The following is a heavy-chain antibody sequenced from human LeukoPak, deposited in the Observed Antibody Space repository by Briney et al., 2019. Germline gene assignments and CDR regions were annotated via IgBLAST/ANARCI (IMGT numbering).Heavy chain of an antibody. V-gene: IGHV3-23*01. D-gene: IGHD4-23*01. J-gene: IGHJ4*02. CDR1: GFTFSSYA. CDR3: AKPLEKYTYGGNFDY. Sequence: GGSLRLSCEASGFTFSSYAMSWVRQAPGKGLAWVSVISSSADSTYYADSVKGRFTISRDNSKNTLSLQMNSLRVEDTAVYYCAKPLEKYTYGGNFDYWGQGILVTVSS. CDR2: ISSSADST.